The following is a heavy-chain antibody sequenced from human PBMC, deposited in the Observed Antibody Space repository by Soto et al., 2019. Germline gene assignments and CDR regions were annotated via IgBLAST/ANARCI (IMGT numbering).Heavy chain of an antibody. V-gene: IGHV5-51*03. CDR3: ARQYCSSTSCYGFDAFDI. Sequence: EVQLVQSGAEVKKPGASLKISCKGSGYSFTSYWIGWVRQMPGKGLEWMGIIYPGDSDTRYSPSFQGQVTISADKSISTAYLQWSSLKASDTAMYYCARQYCSSTSCYGFDAFDIWGQGTMVTVSS. D-gene: IGHD2-2*01. CDR2: IYPGDSDT. J-gene: IGHJ3*02. CDR1: GYSFTSYW.